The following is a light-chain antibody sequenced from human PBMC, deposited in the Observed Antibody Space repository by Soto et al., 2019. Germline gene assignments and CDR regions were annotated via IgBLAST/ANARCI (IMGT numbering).Light chain of an antibody. J-gene: IGLJ2*01. Sequence: QPVLTQPPSVSGAPGLRVTISCTGTSSNIGADYDVHWYRQLPGTAPKLLIYGNNNRPSGVPNRFFGSKSGTSASLAITGLQPDDEADYYCQSYDSSLSAVVFGGGTKVTVL. V-gene: IGLV1-40*01. CDR2: GNN. CDR1: SSNIGADYD. CDR3: QSYDSSLSAVV.